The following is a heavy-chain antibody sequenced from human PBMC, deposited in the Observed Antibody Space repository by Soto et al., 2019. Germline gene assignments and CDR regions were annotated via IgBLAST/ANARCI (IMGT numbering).Heavy chain of an antibody. V-gene: IGHV3-30*18. CDR3: AKEMYQLLPFDY. CDR1: GFTFSSYG. CDR2: ISYDGSNK. J-gene: IGHJ4*02. D-gene: IGHD2-2*01. Sequence: VQLVESGGGVVQPGRSLRLSCAASGFTFSSYGMHWVRQAPGKGLEWVAVISYDGSNKYYADSVKGRFTISRDNSKNTLYLQMNSLRAEDTAVYYCAKEMYQLLPFDYWGQGTLVTVSS.